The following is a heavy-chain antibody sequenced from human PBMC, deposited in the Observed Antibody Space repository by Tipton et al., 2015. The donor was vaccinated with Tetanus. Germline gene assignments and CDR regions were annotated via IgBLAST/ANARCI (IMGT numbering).Heavy chain of an antibody. D-gene: IGHD3-10*01. Sequence: SLRLSCAASGFTFSIYWMHWVRKAPGKGLMYVSRIDSDGSGRTYADSVKGRFTISRDNAKNTVYLQMNSLSAEDTAVYFCAREDIYDSGGLRMDVWGQGTTVTVSS. CDR1: GFTFSIYW. J-gene: IGHJ6*02. CDR2: IDSDGSGR. CDR3: AREDIYDSGGLRMDV. V-gene: IGHV3-74*01.